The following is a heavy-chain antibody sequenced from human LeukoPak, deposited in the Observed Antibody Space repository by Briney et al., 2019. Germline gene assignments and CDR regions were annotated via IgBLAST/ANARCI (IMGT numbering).Heavy chain of an antibody. D-gene: IGHD1/OR15-1a*01. V-gene: IGHV3-21*01. CDR2: ISSSGSYI. CDR3: ARGKATTSSSLYYYYYYMDV. CDR1: GFTFSTYS. Sequence: TGGSLRLSCAASGFTFSTYSMNWARQAPGKGLEWVSFISSSGSYIYYADSVKGRFTISRDNAKNSLFLQMNSLRAEDTAVYYCARGKATTSSSLYYYYYYMDVWGKGTTVTISS. J-gene: IGHJ6*03.